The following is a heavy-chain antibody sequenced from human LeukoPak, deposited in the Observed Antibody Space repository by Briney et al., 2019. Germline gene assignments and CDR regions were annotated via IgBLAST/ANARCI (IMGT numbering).Heavy chain of an antibody. CDR2: IRYDGSNK. V-gene: IGHV3-30*02. Sequence: GGSLRLSCAASGFTFSSYSMNWVRQAPGKGLEWVAFIRYDGSNKYYADSVKGRFTISRDNSKNTLYLQMNSLRAEDTAVYYCAKVGSDIVVVPAAMVNYYYGMDVWGQGTTVTVSS. CDR3: AKVGSDIVVVPAAMVNYYYGMDV. CDR1: GFTFSSYS. J-gene: IGHJ6*02. D-gene: IGHD2-2*01.